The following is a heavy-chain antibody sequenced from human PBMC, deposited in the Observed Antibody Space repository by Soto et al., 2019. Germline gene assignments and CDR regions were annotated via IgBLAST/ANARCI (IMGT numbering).Heavy chain of an antibody. CDR1: GGTFSSYA. Sequence: QVQLVQSGAEVKKPGSSVKVSCKASGGTFSSYAISWVRQAPGQGLEWMGGIIPIFGTANYAQKFQGRXXIXAXXSTSTAYMELRSLRSEDTAVYYCARDRHDSSENDYWGQGTLVTVSS. D-gene: IGHD3-22*01. CDR3: ARDRHDSSENDY. V-gene: IGHV1-69*12. J-gene: IGHJ4*02. CDR2: IIPIFGTA.